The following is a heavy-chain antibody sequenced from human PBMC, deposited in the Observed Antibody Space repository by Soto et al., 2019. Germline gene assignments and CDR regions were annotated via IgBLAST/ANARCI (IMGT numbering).Heavy chain of an antibody. J-gene: IGHJ4*02. CDR2: IRNKKDGGTA. CDR3: TTGDSGGEDD. CDR1: GFTFSDAW. V-gene: IGHV3-15*01. D-gene: IGHD3-16*01. Sequence: VQLVESGGGLVNPAGSLRLSCVASGFTFSDAWMSWVRQAPGKGLEWVGRIRNKKDGGTAQYAPPVRGRFTISRDDSKNTRYLQMSSLKIEDRAVYYCTTGDSGGEDDWGQGTLVTVSS.